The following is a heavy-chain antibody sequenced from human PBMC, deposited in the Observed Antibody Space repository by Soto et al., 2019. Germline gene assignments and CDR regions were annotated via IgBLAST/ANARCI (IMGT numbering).Heavy chain of an antibody. Sequence: GGSLRLSCAASGFTFRSYGMHWVRQAPGKGLEWVAVIWDDGSNEFYAESVKGRFTISRDNFKNMLFLVMNSLRGEDTAVYYCAIGSGDFWSGYIFDCWGQGTLVSVSS. D-gene: IGHD3-3*01. CDR1: GFTFRSYG. V-gene: IGHV3-33*01. CDR3: AIGSGDFWSGYIFDC. J-gene: IGHJ4*02. CDR2: IWDDGSNE.